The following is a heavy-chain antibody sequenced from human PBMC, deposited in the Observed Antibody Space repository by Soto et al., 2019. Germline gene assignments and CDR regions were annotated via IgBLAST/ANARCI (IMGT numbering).Heavy chain of an antibody. CDR1: GFTFSSYS. CDR3: ARANYYGSPGDFDY. CDR2: ISSSSSTV. J-gene: IGHJ4*02. D-gene: IGHD3-10*01. V-gene: IGHV3-48*01. Sequence: GGSLRLSCAASGFTFSSYSMNWVRQAPGKGLEWVSYISSSSSTVYYADSVKGRFTISRDNAKNSLYLQMNSLRAEDTAVYYCARANYYGSPGDFDYWGQGTLVTVSS.